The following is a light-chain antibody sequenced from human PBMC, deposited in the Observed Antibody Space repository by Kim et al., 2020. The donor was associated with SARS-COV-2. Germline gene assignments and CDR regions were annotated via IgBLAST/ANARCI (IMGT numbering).Light chain of an antibody. Sequence: SASVGNRVTINCRASQSIRNYLNYYQQEPGKDPKLLIYDASSLQSCVSSRFSGSRSGTDFTLTIGSLQPEDFATYFCQQSCKSPFSFGQGTKLEI. V-gene: IGKV1-39*01. CDR2: DAS. CDR1: QSIRNY. CDR3: QQSCKSPFS. J-gene: IGKJ2*03.